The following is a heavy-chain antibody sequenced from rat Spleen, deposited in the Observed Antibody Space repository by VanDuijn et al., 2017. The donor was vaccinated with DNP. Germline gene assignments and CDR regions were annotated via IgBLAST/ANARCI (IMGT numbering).Heavy chain of an antibody. J-gene: IGHJ3*01. D-gene: IGHD1-2*01. CDR2: MWYDGDT. Sequence: QVQLKESGPGPVQPSQTLSLTCSVSGFSLSSYGVSWVRQPSGKGPEWMGKMWYDGDTAYNSALKSRLSISRDTSKSQVFLKMNSLQTDDTGTYYCTSDSLNSSSFVYWGQGSLVTVSS. CDR3: TSDSLNSSSFVY. V-gene: IGHV2-63*01. CDR1: GFSLSSYG.